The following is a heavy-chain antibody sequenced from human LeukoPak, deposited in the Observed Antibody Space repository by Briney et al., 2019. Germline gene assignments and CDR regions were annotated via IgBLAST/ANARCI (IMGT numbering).Heavy chain of an antibody. CDR2: IYYSGST. CDR1: GGSISSYY. J-gene: IGHJ4*02. CDR3: ARGSQGAGYYYGDYYFDY. D-gene: IGHD3-22*01. Sequence: SETLSLTCTVSGGSISSYYWSWIRQPPGRGLEWIGYIYYSGSTNYNPSLESRVTISVDTSKNQFSLKLSSVTAADTAVYYCARGSQGAGYYYGDYYFDYWGQGTLVTVSS. V-gene: IGHV4-59*01.